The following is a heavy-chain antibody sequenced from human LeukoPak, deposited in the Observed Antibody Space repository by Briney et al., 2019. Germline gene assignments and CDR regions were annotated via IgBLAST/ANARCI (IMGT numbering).Heavy chain of an antibody. Sequence: GGSLRLXCAVSGFTFSTYGMHWVRLAPGKGLEWVAVIWYDGSNKYYADSVKGRFTISRDNSKNTLYLQMNSLRAEDTAVYYCANIGRHDYWGQGTLVTVSS. CDR3: ANIGRHDY. V-gene: IGHV3-33*06. CDR1: GFTFSTYG. J-gene: IGHJ4*02. D-gene: IGHD2-15*01. CDR2: IWYDGSNK.